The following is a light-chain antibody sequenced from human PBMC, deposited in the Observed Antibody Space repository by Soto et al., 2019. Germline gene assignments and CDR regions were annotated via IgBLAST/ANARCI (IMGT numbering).Light chain of an antibody. Sequence: DIQMTQSPSSLSASVGDRVTITCQASQDITRNLNWYQQKAGKAPKLLIYDASDLEPGVPSRFSGCVSGTDFTFTITSLEPEDIATYYCQQYDILPFTFGQGTRLEIK. CDR3: QQYDILPFT. CDR2: DAS. V-gene: IGKV1-33*01. CDR1: QDITRN. J-gene: IGKJ5*01.